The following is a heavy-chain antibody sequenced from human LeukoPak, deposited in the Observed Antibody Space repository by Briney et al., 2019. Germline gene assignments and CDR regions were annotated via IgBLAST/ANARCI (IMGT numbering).Heavy chain of an antibody. D-gene: IGHD6-13*01. CDR1: GGTFSSYA. CDR2: IIPILGIA. V-gene: IGHV1-69*04. CDR3: AGAGAAGDAFDI. Sequence: SVKVSCKASGGTFSSYAISWVRQAPGQGLEWMGRIIPILGIANYAQKFQGRVTITADKSTSTAYMELSSLRSEDTAVYYCAGAGAAGDAFDIWGQGTMVTVSS. J-gene: IGHJ3*02.